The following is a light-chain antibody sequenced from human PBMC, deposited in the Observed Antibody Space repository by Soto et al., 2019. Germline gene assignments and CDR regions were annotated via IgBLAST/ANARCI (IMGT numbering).Light chain of an antibody. CDR3: QRLNAYPLT. V-gene: IGKV1-9*01. J-gene: IGKJ5*01. CDR2: GAS. CDR1: QGISCY. Sequence: TPSASFPSASKGGSLTNTCLSSQGISCYLAWLQQKPGRAPNLLIYGASTLQSGVPSRFSGSGSGTDFTLTICNLQPEDFATYYCQRLNAYPLTFGQGTRLEI.